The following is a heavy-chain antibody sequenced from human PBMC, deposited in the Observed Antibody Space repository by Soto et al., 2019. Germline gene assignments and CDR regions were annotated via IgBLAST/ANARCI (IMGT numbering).Heavy chain of an antibody. Sequence: PGGSLRLSCAASGFTFSSYSMNWVRQAPGKGLEWVSYISSGGSSTYCADSVKGRFTISRDNSKNTVYLQLDSLRDDDTAVYYCAKDSTSFNGIYDPFDIWGQGTMVTVSS. D-gene: IGHD1-26*01. CDR2: ISSGGSST. J-gene: IGHJ3*02. CDR1: GFTFSSYS. V-gene: IGHV3-48*02. CDR3: AKDSTSFNGIYDPFDI.